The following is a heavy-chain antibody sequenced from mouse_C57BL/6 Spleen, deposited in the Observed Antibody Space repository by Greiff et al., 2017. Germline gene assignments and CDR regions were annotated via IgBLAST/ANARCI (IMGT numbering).Heavy chain of an antibody. Sequence: QVQLQQPGAELVRPGSSVKLSCKASGSTFTSYWMHWVKQRPIQGLEWIGNIDPSDSETHYNQKFKDKATLTVDKSSSTAYMRLSSLTSEDSAVYYCARETYYSNDYWGQGTTLTVSS. CDR1: GSTFTSYW. V-gene: IGHV1-52*01. CDR3: ARETYYSNDY. J-gene: IGHJ2*01. D-gene: IGHD2-5*01. CDR2: IDPSDSET.